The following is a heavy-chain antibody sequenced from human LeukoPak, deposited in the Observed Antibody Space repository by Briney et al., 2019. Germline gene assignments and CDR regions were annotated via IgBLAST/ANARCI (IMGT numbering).Heavy chain of an antibody. CDR1: GFTFSSYS. D-gene: IGHD5-18*01. CDR3: TSGIYSYGLRDY. CDR2: ISSSSSYI. J-gene: IGHJ4*02. V-gene: IGHV3-21*01. Sequence: GGSLRLSCAASGFTFSSYSMNWVRQAPGKGLEWVSSISSSSSYIYYADSVKGRFTISRDNAKNSLYLQMNSLRAEDTAMYYCTSGIYSYGLRDYWGQGTLVTVSS.